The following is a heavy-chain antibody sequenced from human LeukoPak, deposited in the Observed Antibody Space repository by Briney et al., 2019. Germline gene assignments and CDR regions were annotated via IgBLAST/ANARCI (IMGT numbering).Heavy chain of an antibody. D-gene: IGHD4-17*01. CDR1: GGSISSYY. CDR2: IYYSGST. Sequence: SETLSLTCTVSGGSISSYYWSWIRQPPGKGLEWIGYIYYSGSTNYNPSLKSRVTTSVDTSKNQFSLKLSSVTAADTAVYYCARHGGSTVTPLVYWGQGTLVTVSS. V-gene: IGHV4-59*08. CDR3: ARHGGSTVTPLVY. J-gene: IGHJ4*02.